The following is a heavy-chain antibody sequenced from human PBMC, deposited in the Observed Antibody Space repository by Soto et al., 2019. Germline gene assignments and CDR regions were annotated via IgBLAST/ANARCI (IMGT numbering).Heavy chain of an antibody. J-gene: IGHJ4*02. CDR3: ARKFRHSSGWSPHLLDY. V-gene: IGHV3-11*01. D-gene: IGHD6-19*01. CDR2: ISSSGSTI. Sequence: QVQLVESGGGLVKPGGSLRLSCAASGFTFSDYYMSWIRQAPGKGLEWVSYISSSGSTIYYADSVKGRFTISRDNAXNXXYLQMNSLRAEDTAVYYCARKFRHSSGWSPHLLDYWGQGTLVTVSS. CDR1: GFTFSDYY.